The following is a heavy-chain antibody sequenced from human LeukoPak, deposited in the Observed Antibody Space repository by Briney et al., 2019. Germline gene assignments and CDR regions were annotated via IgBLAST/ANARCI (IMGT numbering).Heavy chain of an antibody. V-gene: IGHV1-18*01. CDR3: ARVHCSSTSCYAGIVWFDP. J-gene: IGHJ5*02. CDR1: GYTFTSYG. CDR2: ISAYNGNT. Sequence: ASVKVSCKASGYTFTSYGISWVRQAPGQGLEWMGWISAYNGNTNYAQKLQGRVTMTTDTSTSTAYMELRSLRSDDTAVYYCARVHCSSTSCYAGIVWFDPWGQGTLVTVSS. D-gene: IGHD2-2*01.